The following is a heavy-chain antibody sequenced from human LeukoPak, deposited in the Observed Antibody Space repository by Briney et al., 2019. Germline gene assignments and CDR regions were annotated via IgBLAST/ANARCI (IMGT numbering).Heavy chain of an antibody. Sequence: SVKVSCKASGGTFSTFGISWVRQAPGQGLEWMGGIIPMSGTVNNAQKFQGRVTITADKSTGTAYMDLSSLRSDDTAVYYCARVTYYYDSSGYYYVTPIDYWGQGTLVTVSS. D-gene: IGHD3-22*01. J-gene: IGHJ4*02. V-gene: IGHV1-69*06. CDR1: GGTFSTFG. CDR3: ARVTYYYDSSGYYYVTPIDY. CDR2: IIPMSGTV.